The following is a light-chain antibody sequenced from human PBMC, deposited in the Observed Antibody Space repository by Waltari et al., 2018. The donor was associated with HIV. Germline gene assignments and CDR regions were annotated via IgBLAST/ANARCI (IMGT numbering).Light chain of an antibody. J-gene: IGKJ1*01. CDR3: QQYYSTPWT. CDR2: WAS. Sequence: IVMTQSPDSLAVSRGERATTNCKSCPYVLYSSNNKNYLVWYQQKPGQPPKLLIYWASTRESGVPDRFSGSGSGTDFTLTVSSLQAEDGAVYYCQQYYSTPWTFGQGTKVEIK. V-gene: IGKV4-1*01. CDR1: PYVLYSSNNKNY.